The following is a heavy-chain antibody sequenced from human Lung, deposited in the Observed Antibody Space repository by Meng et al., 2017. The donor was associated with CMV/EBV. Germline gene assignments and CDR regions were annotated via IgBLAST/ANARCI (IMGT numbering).Heavy chain of an antibody. CDR3: APSRTGWYLLLLGLGVFDY. CDR2: IYWNDDK. Sequence: SGPTLVXPTQTLTLTCSFSGFSLSTRGVGVGWIRQPPGKALESLARIYWNDDKRYSPSLKSRLTITKDTAKKQVVLTMTNMDTVDTDTYYCAPSRTGWYLLLLGLGVFDYWGQGXLVTVSS. J-gene: IGHJ4*02. D-gene: IGHD2-2*01. CDR1: GFSLSTRGVG. V-gene: IGHV2-5*01.